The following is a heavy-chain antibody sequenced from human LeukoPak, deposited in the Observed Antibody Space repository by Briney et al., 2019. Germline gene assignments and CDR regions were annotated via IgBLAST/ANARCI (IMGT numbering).Heavy chain of an antibody. CDR2: INTDGSNT. CDR3: AWSGRDGYYWAFDS. D-gene: IGHD5-24*01. J-gene: IGHJ4*02. V-gene: IGHV3-74*01. CDR1: GFTFSSYW. Sequence: PGGSLRLSCAASGFTFSSYWMRWARQGPGKGPVWLSRINTDGSNTIYADSVKGRFTISSDKARNTLYLQMNSLRVEDTAVYFCAWSGRDGYYWAFDSWGQGALVTVSS.